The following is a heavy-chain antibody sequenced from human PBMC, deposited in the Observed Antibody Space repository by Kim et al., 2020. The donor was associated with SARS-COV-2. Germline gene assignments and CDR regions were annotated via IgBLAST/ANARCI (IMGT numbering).Heavy chain of an antibody. V-gene: IGHV4-39*01. J-gene: IGHJ5*02. CDR1: GDSIKSGNDY. D-gene: IGHD2-15*01. Sequence: SQTLSLTCSVSGDSIKSGNDYWAWIRQPAGKGLEWIGSVYYTGSPHYNPSLKSRVTISVDTSKNQFSLSLNSMTAADTGVYYCARNGSGVYGESGWFDPWGQGILVIVSS. CDR3: ARNGSGVYGESGWFDP. CDR2: VYYTGSP.